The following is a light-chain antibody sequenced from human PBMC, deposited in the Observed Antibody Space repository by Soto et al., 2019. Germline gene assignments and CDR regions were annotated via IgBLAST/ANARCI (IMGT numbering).Light chain of an antibody. V-gene: IGKV1-39*01. CDR3: QQSYSTPRA. CDR1: QRISSY. CDR2: AAS. Sequence: DIQVTQSPSSLSASVGDRVTITCRASQRISSYLNWYQQKPGKAPKLLIYAASSLQSRVPSRFNGIGSWTDFTLTINSRQPEDFATNYCQQSYSTPRAFGQGTKVYIK. J-gene: IGKJ1*01.